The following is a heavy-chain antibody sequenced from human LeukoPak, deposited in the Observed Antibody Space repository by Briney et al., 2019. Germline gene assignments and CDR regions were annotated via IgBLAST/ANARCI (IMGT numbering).Heavy chain of an antibody. J-gene: IGHJ6*03. CDR3: AREAVVVPAATRNYYYYYMDV. CDR2: INHSGST. Sequence: PSETLSLTCAVYGGSFSGYYWSWIRQPPGKGLEWIGEINHSGSTNYNPSLKSRVTISVDTSKNQFSLKLSSVTAADTAVYYCAREAVVVPAATRNYYYYYMDVWGKGTTVTVSS. CDR1: GGSFSGYY. D-gene: IGHD2-2*01. V-gene: IGHV4-34*01.